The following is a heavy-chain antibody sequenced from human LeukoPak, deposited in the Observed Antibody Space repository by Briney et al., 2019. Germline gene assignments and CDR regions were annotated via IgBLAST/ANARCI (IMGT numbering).Heavy chain of an antibody. V-gene: IGHV1-69*04. CDR3: ARVRGYCSSTSCYSSVAYYYYGMDV. D-gene: IGHD2-2*02. J-gene: IGHJ6*02. CDR1: GGTFSSYA. CDR2: IISILGIA. Sequence: GSSVQVSCKASGGTFSSYAISWVRQPPGQGVEWMGRIISILGIANYAQKFQGRVTLTADKATSTAYMELSSLRSEDTAVYYCARVRGYCSSTSCYSSVAYYYYGMDVWGQGTTVTVSS.